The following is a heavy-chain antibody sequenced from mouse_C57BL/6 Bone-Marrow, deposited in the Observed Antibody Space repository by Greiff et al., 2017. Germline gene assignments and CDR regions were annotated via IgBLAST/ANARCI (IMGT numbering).Heavy chain of an antibody. V-gene: IGHV1-50*01. D-gene: IGHD2-3*01. J-gene: IGHJ4*01. Sequence: QVQLQQSGAELVKPGASVKLSCKASGYTFTSYWMQWVKQRPGQGLEWIGEIDPSDSYTNYNQKFKGKATLTVDTSSSPSYMQLSSLTSEDSAVYYWSRGGDGYYLSMDYWGQGTSGTVSS. CDR2: IDPSDSYT. CDR3: SRGGDGYYLSMDY. CDR1: GYTFTSYW.